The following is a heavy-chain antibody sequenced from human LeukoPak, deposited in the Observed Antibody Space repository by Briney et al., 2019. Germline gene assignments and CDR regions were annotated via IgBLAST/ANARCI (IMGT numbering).Heavy chain of an antibody. V-gene: IGHV3-23*01. Sequence: PGGSLRLSCAASGFTFSSYAMSWVRQAPGKGLEWVSAISGSGGSTYYADSVKGRFTISRDNSKNTLYLQMNSLRAEDTAVYYCAKDDGFYILTGYCKPWGQGTLVTVSS. J-gene: IGHJ5*02. D-gene: IGHD3-9*01. CDR2: ISGSGGST. CDR1: GFTFSSYA. CDR3: AKDDGFYILTGYCKP.